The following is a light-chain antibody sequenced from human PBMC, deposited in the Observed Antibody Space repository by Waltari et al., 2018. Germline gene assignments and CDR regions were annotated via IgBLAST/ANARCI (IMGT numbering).Light chain of an antibody. V-gene: IGLV3-1*01. CDR3: QAWDSSTPYNYV. CDR2: QDN. J-gene: IGLJ1*01. CDR1: KLGEKY. Sequence: SYELTQPPSVSVSPGQTASITCSGDKLGEKYASWYQQKPGQAPVLVIYQDNKRPSGSPERFSGSNSVNTATLTISGTQAMEEADYYCQAWDSSTPYNYVLATGTRVTVL.